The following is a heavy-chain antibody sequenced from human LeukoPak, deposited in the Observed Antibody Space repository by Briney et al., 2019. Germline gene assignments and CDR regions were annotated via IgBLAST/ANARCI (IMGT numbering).Heavy chain of an antibody. CDR3: ARGGVLSEQQGLYEGDYYHLDV. CDR2: INPSGGST. V-gene: IGHV1-46*01. CDR1: GYTFTSYY. J-gene: IGHJ6*03. D-gene: IGHD6-13*01. Sequence: ASVKVSCKASGYTFTSYYMHWVRQAPGQGLEWMGIINPSGGSTSYAQKFQGRVTMTRDMSTSTVYMELSSLRSEDTAVYYCARGGVLSEQQGLYEGDYYHLDVWGKGTTVTVSS.